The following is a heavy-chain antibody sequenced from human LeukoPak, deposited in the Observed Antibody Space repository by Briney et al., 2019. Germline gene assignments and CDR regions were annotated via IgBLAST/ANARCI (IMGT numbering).Heavy chain of an antibody. CDR2: INPNSGGT. CDR1: GYTFTDCY. Sequence: ASVTVSCTASGYTFTDCYMHWVRQAPGQGLEWMGWINPNSGGTKYAQKFQGRVTMTRDTSINTAYMELSRLTYDDTAVYYCAGLPRYNWNEPLDYWGQGTLVTVSS. V-gene: IGHV1-2*02. D-gene: IGHD1-20*01. J-gene: IGHJ4*02. CDR3: AGLPRYNWNEPLDY.